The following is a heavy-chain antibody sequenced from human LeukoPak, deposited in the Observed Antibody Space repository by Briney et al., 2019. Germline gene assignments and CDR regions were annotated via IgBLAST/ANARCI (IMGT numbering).Heavy chain of an antibody. J-gene: IGHJ4*02. CDR1: GGSINSTSYS. V-gene: IGHV4-39*01. CDR3: ARQVGSSSSFDY. Sequence: SETLSLTCTVSGGSINSTSYSWGWIRQPPGKGLEWIGSVYYSGSTYYNPSLKSRVIISVDTSKNQFSLKFSSVTAADTAVYYCARQVGSSSSFDYWGQGTLVTVSS. D-gene: IGHD6-6*01. CDR2: VYYSGST.